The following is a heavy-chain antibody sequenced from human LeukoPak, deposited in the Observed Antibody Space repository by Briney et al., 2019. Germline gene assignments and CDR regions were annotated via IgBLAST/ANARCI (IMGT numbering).Heavy chain of an antibody. CDR3: ARVRGCSSTSCYSPGDNWFDP. D-gene: IGHD2-2*01. V-gene: IGHV1-46*01. CDR2: INPSGGTS. CDR1: GYTFTSNY. Sequence: ASVKVSCKASGYTFTSNYMHWVRQAPGQGLEWMGVINPSGGTSTYAQKFQGRVTMTRDTSTSTVYMELSSLRSEDTAVYYCARVRGCSSTSCYSPGDNWFDPWGQGTLVTVSS. J-gene: IGHJ5*02.